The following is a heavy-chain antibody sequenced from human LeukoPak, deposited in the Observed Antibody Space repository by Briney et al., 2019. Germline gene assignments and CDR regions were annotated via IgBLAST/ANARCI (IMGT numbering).Heavy chain of an antibody. V-gene: IGHV3-53*01. CDR1: GLTVSGNY. CDR3: ARDSICSGGSCYSDY. CDR2: IYGGGST. D-gene: IGHD2-15*01. Sequence: PGGSLRLSCAPSGLTVSGNYMSWFRQAPGRGLEWVSSIYGGGSTYYANSVKGRFTISRDNSKNTLYLQMNSLRAEDTAVYYCARDSICSGGSCYSDYWGQGTLVTVSS. J-gene: IGHJ4*02.